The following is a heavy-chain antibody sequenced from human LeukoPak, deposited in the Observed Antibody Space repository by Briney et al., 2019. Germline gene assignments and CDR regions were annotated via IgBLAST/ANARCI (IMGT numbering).Heavy chain of an antibody. D-gene: IGHD2-8*02. CDR3: ARDPGFTGRVRPKYYFDY. CDR1: GYTFTGYY. Sequence: GASVKVSCKASGYTFTGYYMHWVRQAPGQGLEWMGWINPNSGGTNYAQKFQGRVTMTRDTSISTAYMELSRLRSDDTAVYYCARDPGFTGRVRPKYYFDYWGQGTLVTVSS. J-gene: IGHJ4*02. CDR2: INPNSGGT. V-gene: IGHV1-2*02.